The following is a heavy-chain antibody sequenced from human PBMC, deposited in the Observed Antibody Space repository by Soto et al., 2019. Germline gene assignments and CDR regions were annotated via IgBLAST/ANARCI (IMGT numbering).Heavy chain of an antibody. D-gene: IGHD2-2*01. V-gene: IGHV4-4*02. Sequence: QVQLQESGPGLVKPSGTLSLTCAVSGGSISSSNWWSWVRQPPGKGLEWIGEIYHRGSTNYNPSLKSRVTISVDKSKSQFSLKRSSVTAADTAVYYCARVVGGYYYGMDVWGQGTTVTVSS. CDR2: IYHRGST. CDR3: ARVVGGYYYGMDV. J-gene: IGHJ6*02. CDR1: GGSISSSNW.